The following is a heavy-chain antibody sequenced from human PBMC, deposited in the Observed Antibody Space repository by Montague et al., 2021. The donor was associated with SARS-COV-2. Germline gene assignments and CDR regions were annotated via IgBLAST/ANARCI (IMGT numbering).Heavy chain of an antibody. J-gene: IGHJ5*02. CDR3: ALPLGGARFDP. CDR2: IYHSGTT. CDR1: GGSGSSDNW. Sequence: SETLSLTCTVSGGSGSSDNWWTWVRQPPGKGLEWIGEIYHSGTTNYNPSLQSRVTISVDKSRNHLSLNLRSVTAADTAMYYCALPLGGARFDPWGQGILVTVSS. D-gene: IGHD1-26*01. V-gene: IGHV4-4*02.